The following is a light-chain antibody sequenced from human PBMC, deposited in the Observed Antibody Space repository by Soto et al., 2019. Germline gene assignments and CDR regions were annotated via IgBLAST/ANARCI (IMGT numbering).Light chain of an antibody. CDR3: QQTYSTPPK. CDR1: QSISTY. J-gene: IGKJ1*01. Sequence: DIQLTQSPSSLSASVGDRVTITCRASQSISTYLNWYQQKAGLAPKLLIYAASSLQSGVPSRFSGSGSGTDFTLTISSLQPEDFATYYCQQTYSTPPKFGHGTKV. CDR2: AAS. V-gene: IGKV1-39*01.